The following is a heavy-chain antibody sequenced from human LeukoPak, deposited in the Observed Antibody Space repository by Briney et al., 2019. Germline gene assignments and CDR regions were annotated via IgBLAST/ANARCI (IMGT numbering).Heavy chain of an antibody. CDR3: ARVNGDSGSYFDY. D-gene: IGHD6-19*01. CDR2: INPSGGST. Sequence: ASVKVSCKASGYTFTNYYIHWVRQAPGQGLEWMGIINPSGGSTGYALKFQDRVTMTRDTSTSTLYVELSSLRSEDTAVYYCARVNGDSGSYFDYWGQGTLVTVSS. J-gene: IGHJ4*02. CDR1: GYTFTNYY. V-gene: IGHV1-46*01.